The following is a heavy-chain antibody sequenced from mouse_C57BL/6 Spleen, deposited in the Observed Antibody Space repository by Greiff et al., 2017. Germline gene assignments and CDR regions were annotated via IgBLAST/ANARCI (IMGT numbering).Heavy chain of an antibody. V-gene: IGHV1-82*01. D-gene: IGHD2-4*01. J-gene: IGHJ4*01. Sequence: QVQLQQSGPELVKPGASVKISCKASGYAFSSSWMNWVKQRPGKGLEWIGRIYPGDGDTNYNGKFKGKATLTADKSSSTAYMQLSSLTSEDSAVYFCARGNDYGAYAMDYWGQGTSVTVSS. CDR1: GYAFSSSW. CDR2: IYPGDGDT. CDR3: ARGNDYGAYAMDY.